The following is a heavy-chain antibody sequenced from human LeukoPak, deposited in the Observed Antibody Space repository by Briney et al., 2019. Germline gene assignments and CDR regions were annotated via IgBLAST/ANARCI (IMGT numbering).Heavy chain of an antibody. J-gene: IGHJ6*03. V-gene: IGHV1-2*02. CDR2: INPKSGGT. D-gene: IGHD6-19*01. CDR3: ARSGAAGTYSYYYMDV. Sequence: ASVKVSCKASGYKFIDYYIHWVRQAPGQGFEWMGWINPKSGGTNCAQKFQGRITMTRDTSISTTYMELGSLTSDDTAVYYCARSGAAGTYSYYYMDVWGKETTVTVSS. CDR1: GYKFIDYY.